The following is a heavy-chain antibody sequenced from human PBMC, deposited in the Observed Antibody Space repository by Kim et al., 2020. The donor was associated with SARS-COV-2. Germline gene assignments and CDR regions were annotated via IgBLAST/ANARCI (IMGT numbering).Heavy chain of an antibody. J-gene: IGHJ4*02. V-gene: IGHV4-59*01. D-gene: IGHD1-7*01. CDR3: VRDRELNY. CDR2: IYNSGST. CDR1: GGSISIYY. Sequence: SETLSLTSTVSGGSISIYYWSWVRQSPGKGLEWLGYIYNSGSTTYNPSLKTRVTISVVTSRNQFSLKLNSVTAADTAVYYCVRDRELNYWGQGILVTVFS.